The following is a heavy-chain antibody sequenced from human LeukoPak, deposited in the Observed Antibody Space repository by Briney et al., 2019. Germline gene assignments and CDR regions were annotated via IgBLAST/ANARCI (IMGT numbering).Heavy chain of an antibody. Sequence: PSETLSLTCAVYGGSFSGYYWSWIRQPLGKGLEWIGEINHSGSTNYNPSLKSRVTISVDTSKNQFSLKLSSVTAADTAVYYCARVQVVPAATTIDYWGQGTLVTVSS. CDR1: GGSFSGYY. V-gene: IGHV4-34*01. J-gene: IGHJ4*02. CDR2: INHSGST. CDR3: ARVQVVPAATTIDY. D-gene: IGHD2-2*01.